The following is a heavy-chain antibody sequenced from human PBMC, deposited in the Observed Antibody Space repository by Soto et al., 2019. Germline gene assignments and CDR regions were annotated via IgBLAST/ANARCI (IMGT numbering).Heavy chain of an antibody. J-gene: IGHJ5*02. V-gene: IGHV4-30-2*01. CDR3: ARVPDR. Sequence: SETLYLTYAGSGGSISRGGYSWSWIRQPPGKGLEWIGYIYHSGSTYYNPSLKSRVTISVDRSKNQFSLKLSSVTAADTAVYYCARVPDRWGQGTLVTVSS. CDR1: GGSISRGGYS. D-gene: IGHD2-2*01. CDR2: IYHSGST.